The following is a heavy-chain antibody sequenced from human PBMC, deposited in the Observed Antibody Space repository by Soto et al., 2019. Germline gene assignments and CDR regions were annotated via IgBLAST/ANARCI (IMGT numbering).Heavy chain of an antibody. J-gene: IGHJ4*02. CDR1: GGTFSSHV. CDR2: IMPIIGTA. CDR3: ARDLEFRDGNISHPAY. Sequence: QVQLVQSGAEVKKPGSSVKVSCKASGGTFSSHVFNWVRQAPGQGLEWMGGIMPIIGTANYAQKFQGRVTITADEATSPAYMELSSLRSEDTAVYYCARDLEFRDGNISHPAYWGQGTLVTVSS. D-gene: IGHD2-2*01. V-gene: IGHV1-69*01.